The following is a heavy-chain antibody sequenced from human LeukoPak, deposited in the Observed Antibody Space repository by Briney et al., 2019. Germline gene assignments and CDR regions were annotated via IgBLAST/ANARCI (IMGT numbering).Heavy chain of an antibody. D-gene: IGHD6-6*01. V-gene: IGHV3-30*04. CDR1: GFTFSSYA. Sequence: GGSLRLSCAASGFTFSSYAMHWVRQAPGKGLEWVAVISYDGSNKYYADSVKGRFTISRDNSKNTLYLQMNSLRAEDTAVYYCARESFAARWDWGQGTLVTVSS. J-gene: IGHJ4*02. CDR2: ISYDGSNK. CDR3: ARESFAARWD.